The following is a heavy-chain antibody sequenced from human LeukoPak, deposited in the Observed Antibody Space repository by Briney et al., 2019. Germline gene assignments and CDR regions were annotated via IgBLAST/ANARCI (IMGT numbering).Heavy chain of an antibody. Sequence: GRSLRLSCAASGFTFSSYGMHWVRQAPGKGLEWVAVISYDGSNKYYADSVKGRFTISRDNSKNTLYLQMNSLRAEDTAAYYCARQPLAGPFDYWGQGTLVTVSS. CDR2: ISYDGSNK. J-gene: IGHJ4*02. CDR3: ARQPLAGPFDY. V-gene: IGHV3-30*03. CDR1: GFTFSSYG.